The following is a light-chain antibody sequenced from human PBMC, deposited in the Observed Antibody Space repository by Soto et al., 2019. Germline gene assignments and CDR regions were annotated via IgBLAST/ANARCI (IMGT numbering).Light chain of an antibody. CDR1: RSDVGGYNY. J-gene: IGLJ1*01. V-gene: IGLV2-14*01. CDR3: SSYTSSSTLGDV. Sequence: QSVVAQPASVSGAPGQPVPISCTGTRSDVGGYNYVSWYQQHPGKAPKLMIYDVSNRPSGVSNRFSGSKSGSTASLTISGLQAEDEADYYCSSYTSSSTLGDVFGTGTKVTVL. CDR2: DVS.